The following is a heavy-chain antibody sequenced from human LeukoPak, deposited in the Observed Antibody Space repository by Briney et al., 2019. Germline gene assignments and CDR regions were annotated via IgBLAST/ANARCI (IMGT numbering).Heavy chain of an antibody. CDR3: AKDIRGDVLLWFGEVLAGRFDY. J-gene: IGHJ4*02. Sequence: GGSLRLSCAASGFTFSSYGMHWVRQAPGKGLEWVAVISYDGSNKYYADSVKGRFTISRDNSKNTLYLQMNSLRAEDTAVYYCAKDIRGDVLLWFGEVLAGRFDYWGQGTLVTVSS. CDR1: GFTFSSYG. V-gene: IGHV3-30*18. CDR2: ISYDGSNK. D-gene: IGHD3-10*01.